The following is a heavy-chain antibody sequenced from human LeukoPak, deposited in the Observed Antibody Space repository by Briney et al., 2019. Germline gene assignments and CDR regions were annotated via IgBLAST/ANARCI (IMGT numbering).Heavy chain of an antibody. CDR1: GYTFRNYG. CDR3: ARDPTNTSGYYAYFDY. J-gene: IGHJ4*02. Sequence: ASVKVSCKASGYTFRNYGISWVRQAPGQGLEWMGWIRAYSGDTNYAQNLQGRVTMTTDTSTSTAYMELRSLRSDDTAVYYCARDPTNTSGYYAYFDYWGQGTLVTVSS. D-gene: IGHD5-12*01. CDR2: IRAYSGDT. V-gene: IGHV1-18*01.